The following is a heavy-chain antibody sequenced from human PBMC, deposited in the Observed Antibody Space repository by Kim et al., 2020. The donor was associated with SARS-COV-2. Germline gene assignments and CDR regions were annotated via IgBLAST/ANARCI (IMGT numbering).Heavy chain of an antibody. CDR3: ARGPGFHFDWLLDLEKNDCHYYGMDA. CDR1: GFTFSSYW. J-gene: IGHJ6*02. V-gene: IGHV3-7*01. CDR2: IKQDGSEK. D-gene: IGHD3-9*01. Sequence: GGSLRLSCAASGFTFSSYWMSWVRQAPGKGLEWVSNIKQDGSEKYYVDSVKGRFTISRDNAKNSLYLQMNSLRAEDTAVYYCARGPGFHFDWLLDLEKNDCHYYGMDAWGQGTTVTVSS.